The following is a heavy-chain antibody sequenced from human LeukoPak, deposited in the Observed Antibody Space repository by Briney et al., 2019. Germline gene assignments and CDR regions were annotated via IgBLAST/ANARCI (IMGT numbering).Heavy chain of an antibody. V-gene: IGHV1-18*01. Sequence: ASVKVSCKASGYTFTSYGITWVRQAPGQGLEWMGWISAYNGNTNYAQKLQGRVIMTTDTSTSTAYMELRSLRSDDTAVYYCARVSWDYDYGDPLYYFDYWGLGTLVTVSS. CDR2: ISAYNGNT. CDR3: ARVSWDYDYGDPLYYFDY. CDR1: GYTFTSYG. J-gene: IGHJ4*02. D-gene: IGHD4-17*01.